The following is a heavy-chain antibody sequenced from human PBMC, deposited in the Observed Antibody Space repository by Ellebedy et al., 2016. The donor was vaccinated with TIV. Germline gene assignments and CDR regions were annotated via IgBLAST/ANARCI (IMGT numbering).Heavy chain of an antibody. Sequence: MPSETLSLTCAVYGGSFSGYYWSWIRQPPGKGLEWIGEINHSGSTNYNPSLKSRVTVSVDTSKNQFSLKLSSVTAADTAVYYCARGLHNYYDSSGYYDYWGQGTLVTVSS. V-gene: IGHV4-34*01. J-gene: IGHJ4*02. CDR1: GGSFSGYY. CDR3: ARGLHNYYDSSGYYDY. D-gene: IGHD3-22*01. CDR2: INHSGST.